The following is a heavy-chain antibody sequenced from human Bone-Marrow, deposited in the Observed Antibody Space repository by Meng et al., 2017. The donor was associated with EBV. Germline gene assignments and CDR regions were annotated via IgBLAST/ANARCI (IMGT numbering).Heavy chain of an antibody. J-gene: IGHJ5*02. Sequence: VQWGGAGGGGVQPGRSLGLSCAGSGFTFSSYGMHWVRQAPGKGLEWVAVITYDGNKKYYADSVKGRFTVSRDNSKSTLYLQMNSLRTEDMAVYYCAKGELGPWGQGTLVTVSS. CDR3: AKGELGP. D-gene: IGHD1-26*01. CDR1: GFTFSSYG. CDR2: ITYDGNKK. V-gene: IGHV3-30*18.